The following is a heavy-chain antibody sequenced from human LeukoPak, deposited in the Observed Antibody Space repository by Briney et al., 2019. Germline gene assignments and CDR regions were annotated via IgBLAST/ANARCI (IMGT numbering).Heavy chain of an antibody. V-gene: IGHV4-59*01. CDR2: IYYSGST. J-gene: IGHJ3*02. CDR1: GGSISSYY. CDR3: ARRMLWFGAGGAFDI. D-gene: IGHD3-10*01. Sequence: SETLPLTCTVSGGSISSYYWSWIRQPPGKGLEWIGYIYYSGSTNYNPSLKSRVTISVGTSKNQFSLKLSSVTAADTAVYYCARRMLWFGAGGAFDIWGQGTMVTVSS.